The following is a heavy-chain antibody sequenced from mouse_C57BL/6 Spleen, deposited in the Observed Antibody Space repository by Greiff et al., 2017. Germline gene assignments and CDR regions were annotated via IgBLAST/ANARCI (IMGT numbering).Heavy chain of an antibody. CDR2: ISYDGSN. Sequence: EVQLVESGPGLVKPSQSLSLTCSVTGYSITSGYYWNWIRQFPGNKLEWMGYISYDGSNNYNPSLKNRISITRDTSKNQFFLKLNSVTTEDTATYYCARDGGSSPYFDYWGQGTTLTVSS. V-gene: IGHV3-6*01. CDR1: GYSITSGYY. J-gene: IGHJ2*01. D-gene: IGHD1-1*01. CDR3: ARDGGSSPYFDY.